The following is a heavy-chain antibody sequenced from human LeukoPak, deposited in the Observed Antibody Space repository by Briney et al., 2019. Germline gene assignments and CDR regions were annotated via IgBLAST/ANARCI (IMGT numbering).Heavy chain of an antibody. CDR3: ARDQGSGSRAFDI. CDR1: GFTFSSLW. V-gene: IGHV3-7*03. J-gene: IGHJ3*02. D-gene: IGHD3-10*01. Sequence: QPGGSLRLSCAASGFTFSSLWMNWVRQAPGKRLEWVANIKQDGSEKYSVDSVKGRFTISRDNAKNSLYLQINSLRAEYTAVYYCARDQGSGSRAFDIWGQGTMVTVSS. CDR2: IKQDGSEK.